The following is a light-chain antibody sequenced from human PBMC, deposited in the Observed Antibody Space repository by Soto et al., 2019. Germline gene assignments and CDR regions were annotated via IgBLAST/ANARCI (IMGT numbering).Light chain of an antibody. CDR1: QSISSF. CDR3: QQSYKTPLT. J-gene: IGKJ4*01. Sequence: DIHMTQSPSSLAASLGERITTMFLASQSISSFLNWYQQNPGKAPNLLIYAASSLQSGVPSRFSGSGSGTDFTLTISSLQPEDFATYYCQQSYKTPLTFGGGTKVDI. V-gene: IGKV1-39*01. CDR2: AAS.